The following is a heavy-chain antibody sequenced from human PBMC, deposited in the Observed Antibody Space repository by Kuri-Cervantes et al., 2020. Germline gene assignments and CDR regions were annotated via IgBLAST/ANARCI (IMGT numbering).Heavy chain of an antibody. D-gene: IGHD5-12*01. CDR2: IKDDGGRT. Sequence: GGSLRLSCRTDGFTFSSHAMSWVRQAPGRGLEWVSSIKDDGGRTHYTDSVRGRFTISRDNSKNTLFLQMNSLRADDTAVYYCYGSGYDDAFDIWGQGTMVTVSS. CDR1: GFTFSSHA. J-gene: IGHJ3*02. CDR3: YGSGYDDAFDI. V-gene: IGHV3-23*01.